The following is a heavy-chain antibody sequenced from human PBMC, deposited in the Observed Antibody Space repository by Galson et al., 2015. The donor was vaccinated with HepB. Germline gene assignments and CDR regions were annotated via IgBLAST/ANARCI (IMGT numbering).Heavy chain of an antibody. D-gene: IGHD5-18*01. Sequence: ETLSLTCTVSGDSISSSNYYWGWIRQPPGKGLEWIGNNFYTGSTYYNPSLKSRVTISVDTSNNQFSLKVSSVTAADTAVYYCAREVETAMVNGMDVWGQGTTVTVSS. CDR1: GDSISSSNYY. V-gene: IGHV4-39*02. J-gene: IGHJ6*02. CDR3: AREVETAMVNGMDV. CDR2: NFYTGST.